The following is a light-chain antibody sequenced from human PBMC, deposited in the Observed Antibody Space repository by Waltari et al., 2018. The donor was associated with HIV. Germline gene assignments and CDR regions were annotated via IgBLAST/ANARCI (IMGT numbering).Light chain of an antibody. J-gene: IGLJ3*02. CDR3: QAWDSSSQEV. CDR1: MLGRKY. Sequence: SFELSQPHSVSVSPGQTATITCSGAMLGRKYVSWYQHRPGQSPMLLIYQDISRPSGVPARFSGTNSGSTATLTISGTQARDEADYYCQAWDSSSQEVFGGGTKLTVL. CDR2: QDI. V-gene: IGLV3-1*01.